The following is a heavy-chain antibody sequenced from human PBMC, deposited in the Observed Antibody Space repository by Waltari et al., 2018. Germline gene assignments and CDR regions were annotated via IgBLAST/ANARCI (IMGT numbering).Heavy chain of an antibody. Sequence: QLQLQESGQGLVKPSETLSLTCTVTGGSISSYYCSWIRQPPGKGLEWIGYIYYSGSTNYTPSLKSRVTISVDTSKIQFSLKLSSVTAADTAVYYCAAHTAGGGYWGQGTLVTVSS. CDR2: IYYSGST. V-gene: IGHV4-59*01. CDR3: AAHTAGGGY. D-gene: IGHD3-16*01. CDR1: GGSISSYY. J-gene: IGHJ4*02.